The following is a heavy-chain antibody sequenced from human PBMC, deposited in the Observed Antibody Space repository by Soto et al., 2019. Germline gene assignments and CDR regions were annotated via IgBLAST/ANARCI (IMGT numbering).Heavy chain of an antibody. CDR1: GFSFGTYW. Sequence: EVQLVESGGGLVQPGGSLRLSCAVSGFSFGTYWMSWVRQAPGKGLEWLASIKQDGSERYYLDSVKGRFTISRDNDKDSLSLQMKSLRGEDTAFYYCERDVGPITIFGEALSGYFDFWGQGTLVTVSS. D-gene: IGHD3-3*01. CDR2: IKQDGSER. J-gene: IGHJ4*02. CDR3: ERDVGPITIFGEALSGYFDF. V-gene: IGHV3-7*03.